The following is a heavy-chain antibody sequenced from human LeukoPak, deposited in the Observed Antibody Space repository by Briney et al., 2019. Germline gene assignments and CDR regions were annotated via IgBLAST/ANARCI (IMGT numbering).Heavy chain of an antibody. V-gene: IGHV1-46*01. Sequence: GASVKVSCKASGYTFTSYYMHWVRQAPGQGLEWMGIINPSGGSTSYAQKFQGRVTMTRDTSTSTAYMELSSLRSEDMAVYYCARGHRLPIAAAGTNLDYFDYWGQGTLVTVSS. CDR1: GYTFTSYY. D-gene: IGHD6-13*01. CDR2: INPSGGST. CDR3: ARGHRLPIAAAGTNLDYFDY. J-gene: IGHJ4*02.